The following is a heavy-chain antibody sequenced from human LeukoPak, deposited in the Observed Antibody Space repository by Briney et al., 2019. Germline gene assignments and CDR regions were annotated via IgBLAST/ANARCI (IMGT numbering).Heavy chain of an antibody. V-gene: IGHV3-7*01. Sequence: PGGSLRLSCAASGFTFSSYWMSWVRQAPGKGLEWVANIKQDGSEKYYVDSVKGRFTISRDNAKNSLYLQRNSLRAEDTAVYYCARERVVTAIDHYYYYGMDVWGQGTTVTVSS. CDR1: GFTFSSYW. D-gene: IGHD2-21*02. J-gene: IGHJ6*02. CDR2: IKQDGSEK. CDR3: ARERVVTAIDHYYYYGMDV.